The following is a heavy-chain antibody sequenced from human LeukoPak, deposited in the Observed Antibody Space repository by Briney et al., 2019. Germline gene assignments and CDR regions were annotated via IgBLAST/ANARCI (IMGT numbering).Heavy chain of an antibody. Sequence: SETLSLTCAVYGGSFSGYYWSWIRQPPGKGLEWIGEINHSGSTNYNPSLKSRVTISVDTSKNQFSLKLSSVTAADTAVYYCAVGMATMAFDIWGQGTMVTVSS. CDR1: GGSFSGYY. J-gene: IGHJ3*02. V-gene: IGHV4-34*01. CDR3: AVGMATMAFDI. D-gene: IGHD5-24*01. CDR2: INHSGST.